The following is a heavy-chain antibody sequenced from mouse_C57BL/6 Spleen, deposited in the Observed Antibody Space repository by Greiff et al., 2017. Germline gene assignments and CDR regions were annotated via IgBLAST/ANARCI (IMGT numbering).Heavy chain of an antibody. Sequence: QVQLQQPGAELVKPGASVKLSCKASGYTFTSYWMQWVKQRPGQGLEWIGEIDPSDSYTNYNQKFKGKATLTVDKSSSTAYMQLSSLTSEDSAVYYCARRDDGYYFDYWGQGTTLTVSS. CDR1: GYTFTSYW. V-gene: IGHV1-50*01. CDR2: IDPSDSYT. J-gene: IGHJ2*01. CDR3: ARRDDGYYFDY. D-gene: IGHD2-3*01.